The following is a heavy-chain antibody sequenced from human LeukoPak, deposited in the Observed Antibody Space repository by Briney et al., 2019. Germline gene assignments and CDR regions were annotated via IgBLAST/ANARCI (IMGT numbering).Heavy chain of an antibody. Sequence: GGSLRLSCAASGFNFNSYAVHWVRQAPGRGVEWVAYISTSGSTTHYADSVKGRFTISRDNAKNSLFLQMNSLRAEDTAVYYCARGAQWVIDYWGQGTLVTVSS. V-gene: IGHV3-48*04. CDR2: ISTSGSTT. CDR1: GFNFNSYA. CDR3: ARGAQWVIDY. D-gene: IGHD1-26*01. J-gene: IGHJ4*02.